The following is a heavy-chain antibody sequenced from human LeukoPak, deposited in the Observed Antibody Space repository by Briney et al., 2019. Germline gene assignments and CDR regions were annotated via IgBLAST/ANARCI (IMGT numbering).Heavy chain of an antibody. CDR2: TYYRSKWYN. CDR3: ARMLAVAGQALDY. Sequence: SQTLSLTCAISGDSVSSNSVAWNWIRQSPSRGLEWLGRTYYRSKWYNDYAVSVKSRIVINPDTSRNQFSLQLNSVTPEDTAVYYCARMLAVAGQALDYWGQGTLVTVSS. J-gene: IGHJ4*02. V-gene: IGHV6-1*01. CDR1: GDSVSSNSVA. D-gene: IGHD6-19*01.